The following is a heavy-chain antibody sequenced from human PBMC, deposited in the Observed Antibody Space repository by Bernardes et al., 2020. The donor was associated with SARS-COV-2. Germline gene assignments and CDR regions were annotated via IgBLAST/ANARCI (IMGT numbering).Heavy chain of an antibody. CDR2: IYYSGSP. CDR1: GGSVSSGDYY. Sequence: SETLSLTCTVSGGSVSSGDYYWSWIRQPPGKGLEWIGYIYYSGSPYYNPSLKSRLTMSVDTSKNSLYLQMNSLRVEDTAVYYCGGGSGWLMVSWGQGTLVTVSS. D-gene: IGHD6-19*01. J-gene: IGHJ5*02. V-gene: IGHV4-30-4*01. CDR3: GGGSGWLMVS.